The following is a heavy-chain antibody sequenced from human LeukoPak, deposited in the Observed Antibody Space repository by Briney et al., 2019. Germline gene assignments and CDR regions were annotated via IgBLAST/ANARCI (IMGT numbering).Heavy chain of an antibody. J-gene: IGHJ4*02. V-gene: IGHV1-18*04. Sequence: GASVKVSCKASGYSFTAHYMHWIRQAPGHGLKWMGWISPFNGKTRFAEEFQDRLTMTTDTPTRTAYMVLRSLRSDDTAVYYCVRDRDATPDDVRDYWGQGTLVTVSS. CDR2: ISPFNGKT. D-gene: IGHD2-21*02. CDR3: VRDRDATPDDVRDY. CDR1: GYSFTAHY.